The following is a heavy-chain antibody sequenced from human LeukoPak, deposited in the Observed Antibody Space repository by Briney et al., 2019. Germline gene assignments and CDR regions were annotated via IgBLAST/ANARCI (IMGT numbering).Heavy chain of an antibody. J-gene: IGHJ4*02. Sequence: SETLSLTCTVSGGPISSYYWSWIRQPAGKGLEWIGRIYTSGSTNYNPSLKSRVTMSVDTSKNQFSLKLSSVTAADTAVYYCARAGRLGYSNGGYFDYWGQGTLVTVSS. CDR2: IYTSGST. D-gene: IGHD4-11*01. CDR3: ARAGRLGYSNGGYFDY. V-gene: IGHV4-4*07. CDR1: GGPISSYY.